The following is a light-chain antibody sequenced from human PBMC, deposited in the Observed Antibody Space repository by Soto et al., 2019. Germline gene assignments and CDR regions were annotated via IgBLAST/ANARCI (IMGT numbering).Light chain of an antibody. CDR3: SSYRNSDTHIL. CDR2: EVS. Sequence: QSVLTQPASVSGSPGQSITISCTGTSSDIGDYNYVSWYQQHPGKAPKLMIYEVSNRPSGVSSRFSGSKSGNTASLTISGLQAEDEAVYHCSSYRNSDTHILFGGGTQLTVL. CDR1: SSDIGDYNY. J-gene: IGLJ3*02. V-gene: IGLV2-14*01.